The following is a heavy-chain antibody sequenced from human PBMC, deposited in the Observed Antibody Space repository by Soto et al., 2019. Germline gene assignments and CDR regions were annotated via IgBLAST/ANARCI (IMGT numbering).Heavy chain of an antibody. CDR3: ARGRHWFGP. Sequence: QVQLQESGPGLVKPSETLSLTCTVSGISITSSYWNWFRQSPGKGLEWIGQISDRGDINYNPPLESRVAMSTDPSKYQVSLTLTAVKAADTAVYFCARGRHWFGPWGQGTLVTVSS. V-gene: IGHV4-59*08. CDR2: ISDRGDI. CDR1: GISITSSY. J-gene: IGHJ5*02.